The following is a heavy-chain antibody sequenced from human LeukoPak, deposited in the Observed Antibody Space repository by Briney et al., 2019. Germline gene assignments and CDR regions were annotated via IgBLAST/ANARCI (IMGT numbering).Heavy chain of an antibody. CDR3: ARGRKGILTGYDLDS. D-gene: IGHD3-9*01. CDR2: MNPDSGNT. V-gene: IGHV1-8*01. J-gene: IGHJ4*02. CDR1: GYTFTSYN. Sequence: GASVKVSCKASGYTFTSYNINWVRQATGQGLEWMGWMNPDSGNTGYAQKFQGRVTMTRATSISTAYMELTSLKFEDTAMYYCARGRKGILTGYDLDSWGQGTLVTVSS.